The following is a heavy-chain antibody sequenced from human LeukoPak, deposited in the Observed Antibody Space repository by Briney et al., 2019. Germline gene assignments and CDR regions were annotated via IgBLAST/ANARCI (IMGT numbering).Heavy chain of an antibody. CDR1: GFTFDDYA. CDR2: ISWNSGSI. V-gene: IGHV3-9*01. CDR3: AKEVGRDHSAPQSKYYYYGMDV. D-gene: IGHD2-15*01. Sequence: PGGSLRLSCAASGFTFDDYAMHWVRQAPGKGLEWVSGISWNSGSIGYADSVKGRFTISRDNAKNPLYLQMNSLRAEDTALYYCAKEVGRDHSAPQSKYYYYGMDVWGQGTTVTVSS. J-gene: IGHJ6*02.